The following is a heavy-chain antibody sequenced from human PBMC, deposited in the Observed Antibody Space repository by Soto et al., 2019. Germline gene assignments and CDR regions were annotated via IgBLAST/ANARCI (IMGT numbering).Heavy chain of an antibody. V-gene: IGHV3-7*01. J-gene: IGHJ6*03. CDR2: IKQDGSEK. CDR1: GFTFSSYW. D-gene: IGHD3-10*01. CDR3: ARDRERYGSGSSYYYYYMDV. Sequence: EVQLVESGGGLVKPGGSLRLSCAASGFTFSSYWMSWVRQAPGKGLEWVANIKQDGSEKYYVDSVKGRFTISRDNAKNSLYLQMNSLRAEDTAVYYCARDRERYGSGSSYYYYYMDVWGKGTTVTVSS.